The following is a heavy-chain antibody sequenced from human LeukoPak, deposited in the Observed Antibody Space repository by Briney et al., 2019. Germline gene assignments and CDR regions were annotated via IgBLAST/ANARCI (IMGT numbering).Heavy chain of an antibody. V-gene: IGHV3-9*01. CDR1: GFTFGNYG. D-gene: IGHD5-12*01. J-gene: IGHJ4*02. CDR2: ISWNSGSI. Sequence: GGSLRLSCAASGFTFGNYGMSWVRQAPGKGLEWVSGISWNSGSIGYADSVKGRFTISRDNAKNSLYLQMNSLRAEDTALYYCAKDGGYSGYDGEGFDYWGQGTLVTVSS. CDR3: AKDGGYSGYDGEGFDY.